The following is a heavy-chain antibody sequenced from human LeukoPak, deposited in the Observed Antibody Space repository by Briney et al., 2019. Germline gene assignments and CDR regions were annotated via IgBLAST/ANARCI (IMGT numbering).Heavy chain of an antibody. Sequence: GGSLRLSCEASGFTFSSHSMKWVRHAPGEGLEWVSYISGGSDTIYYADSVKGRFTISRDNAENSLYLQMSSLRAEDTAVYYCARLDRYYFDSSGYTYYYYMDVWGKGTTVTVSS. CDR1: GFTFSSHS. CDR3: ARLDRYYFDSSGYTYYYYMDV. J-gene: IGHJ6*03. V-gene: IGHV3-48*01. D-gene: IGHD3-22*01. CDR2: ISGGSDTI.